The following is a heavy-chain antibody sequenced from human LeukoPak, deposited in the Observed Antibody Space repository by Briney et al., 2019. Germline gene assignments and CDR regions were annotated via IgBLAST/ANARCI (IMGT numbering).Heavy chain of an antibody. CDR1: GGSISSYY. Sequence: SEPLSLTCTVSGGSISSYYWSWIRQPAGKGLEWIGRIYTSGSTNYNPSLKSRVTMSVDTSKNQFSLKLSSVTAADTAVYYCARGVLWFGELLPTDAFDIWGQGTMVTVSS. J-gene: IGHJ3*02. CDR2: IYTSGST. CDR3: ARGVLWFGELLPTDAFDI. D-gene: IGHD3-10*01. V-gene: IGHV4-4*07.